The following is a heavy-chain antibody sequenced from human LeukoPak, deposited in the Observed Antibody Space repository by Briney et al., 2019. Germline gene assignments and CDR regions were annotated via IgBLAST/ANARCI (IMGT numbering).Heavy chain of an antibody. V-gene: IGHV1-69*06. CDR1: GGTFSSYA. J-gene: IGHJ4*02. CDR3: AGDAIRYFDWLYY. CDR2: IIPIFGTA. Sequence: SVKVSCKASGGTFSSYAISWVRQAPGQGLEWMGGIIPIFGTANYAQKFQGRVTITADKSTSTAYMELSSLRSEDTAVYYCAGDAIRYFDWLYYWGQGTLVTVSS. D-gene: IGHD3-9*01.